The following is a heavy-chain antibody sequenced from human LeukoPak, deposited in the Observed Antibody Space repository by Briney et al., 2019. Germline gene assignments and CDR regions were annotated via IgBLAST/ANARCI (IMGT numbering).Heavy chain of an antibody. CDR3: ARDSGYYGSGANWFDP. V-gene: IGHV4-39*07. J-gene: IGHJ5*02. Sequence: SETLSLACTVSGGSISSSSYYWGWIRQPPGKGLEWIGSIYYSGSTYYNPSLKSRVTISVDTSKNQFSLKLSSVTAADTAVYYCARDSGYYGSGANWFDPWGQGTLVTVSS. CDR2: IYYSGST. CDR1: GGSISSSSYY. D-gene: IGHD3-10*01.